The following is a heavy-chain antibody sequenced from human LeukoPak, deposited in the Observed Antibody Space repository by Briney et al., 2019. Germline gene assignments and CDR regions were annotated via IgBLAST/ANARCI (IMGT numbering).Heavy chain of an antibody. CDR1: SDSISSYY. V-gene: IGHV4-59*01. J-gene: IGHJ3*02. Sequence: PSETLSLTCNVSSDSISSYYWSWIRQPPGKGLEWIGYIYYSGSTNYNPSLKSRVTISVDTSKNQFSLKLSSVTAADTAVYYCAGDYGNVGAFDIWGQGTMVTVSS. D-gene: IGHD4-17*01. CDR2: IYYSGST. CDR3: AGDYGNVGAFDI.